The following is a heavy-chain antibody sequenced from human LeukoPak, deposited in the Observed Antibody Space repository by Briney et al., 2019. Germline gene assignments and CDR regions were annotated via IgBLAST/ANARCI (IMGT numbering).Heavy chain of an antibody. CDR3: ARGAYYYED. CDR1: GFTFSSHS. V-gene: IGHV3-48*01. D-gene: IGHD3-22*01. J-gene: IGHJ4*02. CDR2: ISSSSSTI. Sequence: GGSLRLSCAASGFTFSSHSMDWVRQAPGKGLEWVSYISSSSSTIYYADSVKGRFTISRDNAKNSLYLQMNSLRAEDAAVYYCARGAYYYEDWGQGTLVTVSS.